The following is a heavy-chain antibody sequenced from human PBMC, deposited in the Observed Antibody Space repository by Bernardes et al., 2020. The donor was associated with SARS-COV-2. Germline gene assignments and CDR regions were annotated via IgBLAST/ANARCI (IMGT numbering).Heavy chain of an antibody. CDR3: ARDYERLYDFWSGYPGY. D-gene: IGHD3-3*01. Sequence: GGSLRLSCAASGFTFSSYAMHWVRQAPGKGLEWVAVISYDGSNKYYADSVKGRFTISRDNSKNTLYLQMNSLRAEDTAVYYCARDYERLYDFWSGYPGYWGQGTLVTVSS. V-gene: IGHV3-30*01. CDR2: ISYDGSNK. J-gene: IGHJ4*02. CDR1: GFTFSSYA.